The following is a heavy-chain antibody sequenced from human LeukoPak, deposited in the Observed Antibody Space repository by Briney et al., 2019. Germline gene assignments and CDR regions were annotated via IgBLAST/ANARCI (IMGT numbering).Heavy chain of an antibody. CDR3: ARASNVLRYFDWLLRRGAFDY. CDR1: GGSFSGYY. D-gene: IGHD3-9*01. V-gene: IGHV4-34*01. CDR2: INHSGST. J-gene: IGHJ4*02. Sequence: SETLSLTCAVYGGSFSGYYWSWIRQPPGKGLEWIGEINHSGSTNYNPSLKSRVTILVDTSKNQFSLKLSSVTAADTAVYYCARASNVLRYFDWLLRRGAFDYWGQGTLVTVSS.